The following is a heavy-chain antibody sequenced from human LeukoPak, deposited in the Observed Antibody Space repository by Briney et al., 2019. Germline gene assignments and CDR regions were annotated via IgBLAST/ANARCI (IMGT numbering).Heavy chain of an antibody. J-gene: IGHJ4*02. V-gene: IGHV3-21*01. CDR2: ISSSSSYI. Sequence: PGGSLRLSCAASGFTFSSYAMNWVRQAPGKGLEWVSSISSSSSYIYYADSVKGRFTISRDNAKNSLYLQMNSLRAEDTAVYYCARDRTSSWVSDYWGQGTLVTVSS. D-gene: IGHD6-19*01. CDR1: GFTFSSYA. CDR3: ARDRTSSWVSDY.